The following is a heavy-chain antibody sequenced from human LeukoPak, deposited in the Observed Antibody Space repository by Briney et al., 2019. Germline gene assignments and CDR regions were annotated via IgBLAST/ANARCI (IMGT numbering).Heavy chain of an antibody. V-gene: IGHV4-61*08. CDR2: IYYSGST. CDR1: GDFISSGDYY. D-gene: IGHD1-26*01. J-gene: IGHJ3*02. Sequence: MASETLSLTCTVSGDFISSGDYYWSWIRQPPGKGLEWIGYIYYSGSTNYNPSLKSRVTISVDTSKNQFSLKLSSVTAADTAVYYCARDRGSEGGAFDIWGQGTMVTVSS. CDR3: ARDRGSEGGAFDI.